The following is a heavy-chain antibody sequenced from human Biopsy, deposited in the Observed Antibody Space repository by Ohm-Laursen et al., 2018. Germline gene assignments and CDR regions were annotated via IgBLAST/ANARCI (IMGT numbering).Heavy chain of an antibody. CDR1: GFAFNLYE. CDR3: ARLSSGTYDASDL. CDR2: IYGGGSPV. D-gene: IGHD1-26*01. J-gene: IGHJ3*01. Sequence: SLRLSCSASGFAFNLYEMNWVRQAPGKGMEWISYIYGGGSPVSYADSVEGRFTISRDNAQNSLYLHMNSLRAEDTAVYYCARLSSGTYDASDLWGQGTMVTVAS. V-gene: IGHV3-48*03.